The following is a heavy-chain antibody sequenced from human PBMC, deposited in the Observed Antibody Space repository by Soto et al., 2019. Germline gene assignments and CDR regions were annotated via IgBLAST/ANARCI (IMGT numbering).Heavy chain of an antibody. V-gene: IGHV1-69*04. J-gene: IGHJ3*02. CDR3: ARDLPTRPGFALSGTLRTDAFSI. Sequence: SVKVSCKASGGTFSSYTISWVRQAPGQGLEWMGRIIPILGIANYAQKFQGRVTITADKSTSTAYMELSSLRSEDTAVYYCARDLPTRPGFALSGTLRTDAFSIWGQGSLVPVSS. D-gene: IGHD6-19*01. CDR2: IIPILGIA. CDR1: GGTFSSYT.